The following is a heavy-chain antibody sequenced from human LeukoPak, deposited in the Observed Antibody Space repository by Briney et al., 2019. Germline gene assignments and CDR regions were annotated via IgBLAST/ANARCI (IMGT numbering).Heavy chain of an antibody. Sequence: ASVKVSCKASGGTFSSYAISWVRQAPGQGLEWMGRIIPILGIANYAQKFQGRVTITADESTSTAYMELSSLRSEDTAVYYCARESMVRGVIETYFDYWGQGTLVTVSS. V-gene: IGHV1-69*04. D-gene: IGHD3-10*01. CDR2: IIPILGIA. CDR3: ARESMVRGVIETYFDY. CDR1: GGTFSSYA. J-gene: IGHJ4*02.